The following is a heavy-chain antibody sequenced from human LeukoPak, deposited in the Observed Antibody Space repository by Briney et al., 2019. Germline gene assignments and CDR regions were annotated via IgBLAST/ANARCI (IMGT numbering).Heavy chain of an antibody. Sequence: GASVKVSCKASGGTFSSYAISWVRQAPGQGLEWMGGIIPIFGTANYAQKFQGRVAITADESTSTAYMELSSLRSGDTAVYYCARSRDGYNFYFDYWGQGTLVTVSS. D-gene: IGHD5-24*01. CDR2: IIPIFGTA. V-gene: IGHV1-69*01. J-gene: IGHJ4*02. CDR3: ARSRDGYNFYFDY. CDR1: GGTFSSYA.